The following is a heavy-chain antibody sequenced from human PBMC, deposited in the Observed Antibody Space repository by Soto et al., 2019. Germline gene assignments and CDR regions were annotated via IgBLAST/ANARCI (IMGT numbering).Heavy chain of an antibody. CDR3: AKVGSQIGARGAFDI. Sequence: LRLSCAASGFTFDDYAMHWVRQAPGKGLEWVSGISWNSGSIGYADSVKGRFTISRDNAKNSLYLQMNSLRAEDTALYYCAKVGSQIGARGAFDIWGQGTMVTVSS. V-gene: IGHV3-9*01. CDR1: GFTFDDYA. CDR2: ISWNSGSI. J-gene: IGHJ3*02. D-gene: IGHD1-26*01.